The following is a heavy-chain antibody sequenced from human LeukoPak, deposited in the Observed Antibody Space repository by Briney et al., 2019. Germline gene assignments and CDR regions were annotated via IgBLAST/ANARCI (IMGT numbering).Heavy chain of an antibody. Sequence: GGSLRLSCAASGFTFSSYWMHWVRQAPGKGLVWVSRINSDGSSTSYADSVRGRFSISRDNAKNSLYLQINSLRAEDTAVYYCARDPYSGGYGDYYYYYYMDVWGKGTTVTISS. CDR1: GFTFSSYW. J-gene: IGHJ6*03. CDR3: ARDPYSGGYGDYYYYYYMDV. D-gene: IGHD1-26*01. CDR2: INSDGSST. V-gene: IGHV3-74*01.